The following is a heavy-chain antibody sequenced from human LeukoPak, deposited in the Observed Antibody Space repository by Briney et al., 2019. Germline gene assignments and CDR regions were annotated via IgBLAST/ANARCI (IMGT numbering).Heavy chain of an antibody. CDR1: GGSISSGDYY. D-gene: IGHD6-6*01. CDR2: IYYSRST. CDR3: ARGTWSSSIDY. Sequence: SETLSLTCTVSGGSISSGDYYWSWIRQPPGTGLEWIGYIYYSRSTYYNPSLKSRLTISGDTSKNQFSLRLSSVTAADTAVYYCARGTWSSSIDYWGQGTLVTVSS. V-gene: IGHV4-30-4*01. J-gene: IGHJ4*02.